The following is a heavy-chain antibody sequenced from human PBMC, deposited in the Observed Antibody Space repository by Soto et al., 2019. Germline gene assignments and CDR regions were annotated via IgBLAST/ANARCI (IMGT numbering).Heavy chain of an antibody. CDR3: AHYYDSSAFIGWFDP. V-gene: IGHV1-18*01. J-gene: IGHJ5*02. CDR2: ISAYNGNT. Sequence: QVQLVQSGAEVKKPGASVKVSCKASGYTFTSYGISWVRQAPGQGLEWMGWISAYNGNTNYAQKHEGRDTMTTDTSTSTAYMERRSLRSDDTAVYYCAHYYDSSAFIGWFDPWGQGTLVTVSS. CDR1: GYTFTSYG. D-gene: IGHD3-22*01.